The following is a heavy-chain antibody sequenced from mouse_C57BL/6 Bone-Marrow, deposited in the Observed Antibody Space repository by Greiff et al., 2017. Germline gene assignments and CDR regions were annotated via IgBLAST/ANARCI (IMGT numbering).Heavy chain of an antibody. J-gene: IGHJ3*01. CDR2: INPSASYT. CDR1: GYTFTSYW. Sequence: QVQLQQPGAELVKPGASVKLSCKASGYTFTSYWMQWVKQRPGQGLEWIGEINPSASYTNYNQKFKGKATLTVATSSSTAYMQLSSLPSEDSAVYYCAGDYYGSSYVLAYWGQGTLVTVSA. V-gene: IGHV1-50*01. CDR3: AGDYYGSSYVLAY. D-gene: IGHD1-1*01.